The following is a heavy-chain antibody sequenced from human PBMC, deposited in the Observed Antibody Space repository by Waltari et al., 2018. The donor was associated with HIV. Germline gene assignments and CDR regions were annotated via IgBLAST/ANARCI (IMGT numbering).Heavy chain of an antibody. CDR2: FDPEEGET. Sequence: QVQLVQSGAEVKKPGASVKVSCKVSGYTLTELSMHWVRQAPGKGLEWMGGFDPEEGETIYGQKCQGRVTMTEDTSTDTAYMELSSLRSEETAVYYCATNKVGATMVFGNYYYGMDVWGQGTTVTVSS. V-gene: IGHV1-24*01. D-gene: IGHD1-26*01. CDR1: GYTLTELS. CDR3: ATNKVGATMVFGNYYYGMDV. J-gene: IGHJ6*02.